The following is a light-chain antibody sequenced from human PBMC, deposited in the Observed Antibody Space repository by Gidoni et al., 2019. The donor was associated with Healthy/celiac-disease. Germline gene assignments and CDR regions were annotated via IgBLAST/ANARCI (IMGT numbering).Light chain of an antibody. CDR3: QQSYSTPDT. J-gene: IGKJ2*01. CDR1: QSISSY. V-gene: IGKV1-39*01. Sequence: DIQMTQSPSSLSASVGDRVTITFRASQSISSYLNWYQQKPGKAPKLLIYAASSLQSGVASRFSGSGSGTDFTLTISSLQPEDFATYYCQQSYSTPDTFGQGTKLEIK. CDR2: AAS.